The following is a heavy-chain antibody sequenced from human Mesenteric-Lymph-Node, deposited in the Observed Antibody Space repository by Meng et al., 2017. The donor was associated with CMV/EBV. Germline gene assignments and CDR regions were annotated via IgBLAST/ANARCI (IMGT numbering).Heavy chain of an antibody. CDR1: GVTVSGNY. D-gene: IGHD1-26*01. J-gene: IGHJ4*02. CDR3: ARDLGGTLDY. V-gene: IGHV3-66*02. CDR2: IYNDGRS. Sequence: GGSLRLSCAASGVTVSGNYMSWVRQAPGKGLEWVSVIYNDGRSNYADSVKGRFTISRDNSKNTLYLQMNSLRVEDTAAYYCARDLGGTLDYWGQGTLVTVSS.